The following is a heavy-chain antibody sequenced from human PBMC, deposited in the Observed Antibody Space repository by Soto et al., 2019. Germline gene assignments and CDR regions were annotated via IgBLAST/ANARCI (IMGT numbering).Heavy chain of an antibody. CDR3: ARDMSNEGELDY. J-gene: IGHJ4*02. CDR1: GGSISSGGYY. V-gene: IGHV4-31*03. D-gene: IGHD1-1*01. Sequence: QVQLQESGPGLVKPSQTLSLTCTVSGGSISSGGYYWSWIRQHPGKGLEWIGYIYYSGSTYYNPSLKSRVTISVDTSKNQFSLKLSSMTAADTAVYYCARDMSNEGELDYWGQGTLVTVSS. CDR2: IYYSGST.